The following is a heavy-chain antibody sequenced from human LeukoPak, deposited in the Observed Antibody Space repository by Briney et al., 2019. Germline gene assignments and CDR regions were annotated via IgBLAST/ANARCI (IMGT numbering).Heavy chain of an antibody. CDR1: GDSISSYY. D-gene: IGHD1-1*01. V-gene: IGHV4-59*01. CDR3: ARGNPVATTGTKGGWFDP. J-gene: IGHJ5*02. Sequence: SEILSLTCTVSGDSISSYYWSWIRRPPGKGLEWIGYIYDSGSTNYNPSLKSRVTISLDTSKNQFSLRLRSVTAADTALYYCARGNPVATTGTKGGWFDPWGQGTLVTVSS. CDR2: IYDSGST.